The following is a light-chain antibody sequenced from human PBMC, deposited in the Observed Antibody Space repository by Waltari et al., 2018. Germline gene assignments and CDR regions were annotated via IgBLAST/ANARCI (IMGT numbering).Light chain of an antibody. CDR1: NSDVGGFNY. V-gene: IGLV2-14*01. Sequence: QSALTQPASVSGSPGQSITISCTGTNSDVGGFNYVSWYQQHPGKAPKLVIYEVTHRPSGASYGFSGSKAGNPASLTISGLQAEDEADYYCCSYANSRTVIFGGGTKLTVL. CDR3: CSYANSRTVI. J-gene: IGLJ2*01. CDR2: EVT.